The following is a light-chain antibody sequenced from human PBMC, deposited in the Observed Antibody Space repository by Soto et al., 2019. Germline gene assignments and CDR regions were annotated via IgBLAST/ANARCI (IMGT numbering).Light chain of an antibody. V-gene: IGLV2-14*01. CDR2: EVS. Sequence: QSALTQPASVSGSPGQSITISCTGTSSDVGGYNYVSWYQQHPGKTPKLMIYEVSNRPSGVSNRFSGSKSGNTASLTISCLQAEDEADYYCSSYTSSSTRVFGGGTTLTVL. CDR1: SSDVGGYNY. J-gene: IGLJ3*02. CDR3: SSYTSSSTRV.